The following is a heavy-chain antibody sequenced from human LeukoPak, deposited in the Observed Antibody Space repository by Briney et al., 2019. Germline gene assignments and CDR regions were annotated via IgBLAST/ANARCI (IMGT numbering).Heavy chain of an antibody. CDR2: IYYSGST. V-gene: IGHV4-39*07. D-gene: IGHD3-22*01. CDR1: GGSISSSSYY. Sequence: SETLSLTCTVSGGSISSSSYYWGWIRQPPGKGLEWIGSIYYSGSTYYNPSLKSRVTISVDTSKNQFSLKLSSVTAADTAVYYCARVIYCDSSGYYQYYFDYWGQGTLVTVSS. J-gene: IGHJ4*02. CDR3: ARVIYCDSSGYYQYYFDY.